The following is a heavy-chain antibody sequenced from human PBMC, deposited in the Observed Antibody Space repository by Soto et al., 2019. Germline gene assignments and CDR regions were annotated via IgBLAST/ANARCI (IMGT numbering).Heavy chain of an antibody. CDR3: ARESEDLTSTFDY. CDR1: GFTCTRYS. V-gene: IGHV3-21*01. Sequence: EVQLVESGGGLVKPGGSLRLSCAASGFTCTRYSMNWVRQAPGKGLEWVSSISSTTNYIYYADSMKGRFTVSRDNAKNSVYLEMNSLSAEDTAVYYCARESEDLTSTFDYWGQGTLVTGSS. CDR2: ISSTTNYI. J-gene: IGHJ4*02.